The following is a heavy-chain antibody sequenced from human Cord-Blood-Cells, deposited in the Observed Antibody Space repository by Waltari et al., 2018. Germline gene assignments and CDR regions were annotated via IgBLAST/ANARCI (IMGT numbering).Heavy chain of an antibody. CDR2: MNPKSGNT. CDR1: GYTFTSYD. J-gene: IGHJ3*02. D-gene: IGHD2-2*02. Sequence: QVQLVQSGAEVKKPGASVKVSCKASGYTFTSYDINWVRQATGQGLEWRDWMNPKSGNTGDATEFQGRVTITRNTSISTGYMELSSLGSEDTAVYYCARNIVVVPAAIRGDAFDIWGQGTMVTVSS. V-gene: IGHV1-8*03. CDR3: ARNIVVVPAAIRGDAFDI.